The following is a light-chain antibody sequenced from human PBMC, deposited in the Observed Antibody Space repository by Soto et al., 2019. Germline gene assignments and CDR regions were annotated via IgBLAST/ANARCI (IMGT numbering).Light chain of an antibody. CDR3: SSFTTSTSYV. J-gene: IGLJ1*01. CDR1: SSDVGAYDY. Sequence: QSALTHPASVSGSPGQSITISCTGTSSDVGAYDYVSWYQQHPGEVPKLMIFDVSDRPSGVSNRFSGSKSGNTASLTISGLQAEDEADYYCSSFTTSTSYVFGTGTKLTV. V-gene: IGLV2-14*03. CDR2: DVS.